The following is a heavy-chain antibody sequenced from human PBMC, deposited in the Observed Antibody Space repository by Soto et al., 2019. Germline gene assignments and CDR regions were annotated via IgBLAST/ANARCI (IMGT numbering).Heavy chain of an antibody. D-gene: IGHD3-10*01. J-gene: IGHJ6*02. Sequence: ASVKVSCKASGYTFTSYGISWVRQAPGQGLEWMGWISAYNGNTNYAQKLQGRVTMTTDTSTSTAYMELRSLRSDDTAVYYCARDDMVRGVIMYLPLDVWGQGTTVTVPS. CDR2: ISAYNGNT. CDR3: ARDDMVRGVIMYLPLDV. V-gene: IGHV1-18*04. CDR1: GYTFTSYG.